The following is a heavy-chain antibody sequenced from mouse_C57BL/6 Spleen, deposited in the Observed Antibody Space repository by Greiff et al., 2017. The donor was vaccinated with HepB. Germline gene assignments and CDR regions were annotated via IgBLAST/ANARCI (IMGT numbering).Heavy chain of an antibody. Sequence: SGPELVKPGASVKISCKASGYAFSSSWMNWVKQRPGKGLEWIGRIYPGDGDTNYNGKFKGKATLTADKSSSTAYMQLSSLTSEDSAVYFCAIGLPSWFACWGQGTLVTVSA. D-gene: IGHD5-5*01. V-gene: IGHV1-82*01. CDR3: AIGLPSWFAC. CDR2: IYPGDGDT. CDR1: GYAFSSSW. J-gene: IGHJ3*01.